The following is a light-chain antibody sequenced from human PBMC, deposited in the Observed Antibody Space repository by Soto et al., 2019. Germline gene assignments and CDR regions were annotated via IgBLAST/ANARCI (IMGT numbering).Light chain of an antibody. Sequence: DIQMTQSPSTLSASVRDRVTITCRVSQTISTWLAWYQQKPGKAPKLLIYDASSLESGVPSRFSGSGSGTEFTLTISSLQPGDAATYYFQHYNSYSSWTLGQGTKVEI. CDR3: QHYNSYSSWT. CDR2: DAS. J-gene: IGKJ1*01. V-gene: IGKV1-5*01. CDR1: QTISTW.